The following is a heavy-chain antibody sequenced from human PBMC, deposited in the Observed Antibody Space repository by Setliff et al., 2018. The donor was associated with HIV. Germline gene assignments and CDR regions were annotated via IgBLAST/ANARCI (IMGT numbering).Heavy chain of an antibody. CDR3: ARQRSGGSCYSCDYYYMDV. J-gene: IGHJ6*03. D-gene: IGHD2-15*01. CDR2: IYPSGGT. V-gene: IGHV4-61*09. CDR1: GTSITDSFYH. Sequence: PSETLSLTCTVSGTSITDSFYHWSWIRQPAGRGLEWIGHIYPSGGTDYNPSLKSRVTISLDTSKSQFSLKVNSVTAADTAVYYCARQRSGGSCYSCDYYYMDVWGKGTTVTVSS.